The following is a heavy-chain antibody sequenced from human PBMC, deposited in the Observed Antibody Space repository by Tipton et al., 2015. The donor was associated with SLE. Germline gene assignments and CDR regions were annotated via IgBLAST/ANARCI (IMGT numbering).Heavy chain of an antibody. CDR1: GFTFSSYS. D-gene: IGHD1-26*01. CDR3: ARDREVGAIPVDFDY. V-gene: IGHV3-21*01. CDR2: ISSSSSYI. J-gene: IGHJ4*02. Sequence: SLRLSCAASGFTFSSYSMNWARQAPGKGLEWVSSISSSSSYIYYADSVKGRFTISRDNAKNSLYLQMNSLRAEDTAVYYCARDREVGAIPVDFDYWGQGTLVTVSS.